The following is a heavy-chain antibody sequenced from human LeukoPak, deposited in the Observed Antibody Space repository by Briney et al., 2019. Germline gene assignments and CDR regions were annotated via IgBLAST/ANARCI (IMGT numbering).Heavy chain of an antibody. Sequence: GGSLRLSCAASGFTFSNAWMSWVRQAPGKGLEWVGRIKSKTDGGTTDYAAPVKGRFTISRDDSKNTLYLQMNSLKTEDTAVYYCTTDPLNAFFGELLYDYYYYYMDVWGKGTTVTISS. D-gene: IGHD3-10*01. CDR1: GFTFSNAW. CDR2: IKSKTDGGTT. J-gene: IGHJ6*03. V-gene: IGHV3-15*01. CDR3: TTDPLNAFFGELLYDYYYYYMDV.